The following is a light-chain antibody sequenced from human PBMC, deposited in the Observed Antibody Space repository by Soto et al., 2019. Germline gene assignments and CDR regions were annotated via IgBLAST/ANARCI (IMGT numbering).Light chain of an antibody. CDR2: EVS. V-gene: IGLV2-14*01. Sequence: QSALTQPASVSGSPGQSITISCTGTSGDVGGYNYVSWYQQHPGKAPKLMIYEVSNRPSGVSNRFSGSKSGNTASLTISGLQAEDEADYYCSSYTSSSTPYVFGTGTQLTVL. CDR1: SGDVGGYNY. J-gene: IGLJ1*01. CDR3: SSYTSSSTPYV.